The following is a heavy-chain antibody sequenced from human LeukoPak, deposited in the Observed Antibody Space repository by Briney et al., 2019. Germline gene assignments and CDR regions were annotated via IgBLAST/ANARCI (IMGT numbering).Heavy chain of an antibody. D-gene: IGHD6-25*01. J-gene: IGHJ5*02. CDR1: GYTFTGYY. V-gene: IGHV1-3*01. CDR3: ARAKGIAASEPGFDP. CDR2: INAGNGNT. Sequence: ASVKVSCKASGYTFTGYYMHWVRQAPGQRLEWMGWINAGNGNTKYSQKFQGRVTITRDTSASTAYMELSSLRSEDTAVYYCARAKGIAASEPGFDPWGQGTLVTVSS.